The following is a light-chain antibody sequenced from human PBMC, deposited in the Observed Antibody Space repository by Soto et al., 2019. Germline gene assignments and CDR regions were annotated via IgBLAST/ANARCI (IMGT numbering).Light chain of an antibody. CDR2: SDN. V-gene: IGLV1-44*01. CDR3: ATWDDTLDGPV. J-gene: IGLJ2*01. Sequence: QSVLTQPPSVSGTPGQRVTISCSGNSSNIGRNTVSWYQQFPGTAPRLLMYSDNQGPSGVPDRFSGSKSGTSASLAISGLQSEDEADYYCATWDDTLDGPVFGGGTKLTVL. CDR1: SSNIGRNT.